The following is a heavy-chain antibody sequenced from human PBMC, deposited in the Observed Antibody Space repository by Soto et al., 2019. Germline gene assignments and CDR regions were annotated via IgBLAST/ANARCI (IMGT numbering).Heavy chain of an antibody. V-gene: IGHV4-34*01. Sequence: SETLSLTCAVYGGSFSGYYWSWIRQPPGKGLEWIGEINHSGSTNYNPSLKSRVTISVDTSKNQFSLKLSSVTAADTAVYYCARGRSPGAVTLYYWGQGTLVTVSS. J-gene: IGHJ4*02. D-gene: IGHD4-17*01. CDR3: ARGRSPGAVTLYY. CDR1: GGSFSGYY. CDR2: INHSGST.